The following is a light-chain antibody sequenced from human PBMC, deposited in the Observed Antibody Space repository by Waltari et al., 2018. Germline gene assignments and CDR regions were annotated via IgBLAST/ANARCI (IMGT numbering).Light chain of an antibody. Sequence: DVVMTQSPLSLPVTLGQPASISCRSSQSLVHSDGNTYLNWFQQRPGQSPRRIIYKVSNRDSGVPDRFSGSGSGTDFTLKITRVEADDVGVYYCMQGTHWPPTFGQGTKVEI. V-gene: IGKV2-30*02. CDR2: KVS. J-gene: IGKJ1*01. CDR1: QSLVHSDGNTY. CDR3: MQGTHWPPT.